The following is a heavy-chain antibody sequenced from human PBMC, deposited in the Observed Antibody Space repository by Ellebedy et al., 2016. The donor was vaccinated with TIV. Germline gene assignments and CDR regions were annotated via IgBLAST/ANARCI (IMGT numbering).Heavy chain of an antibody. CDR2: INPSGGST. CDR3: ARGLGYCSGGSCPPPDY. D-gene: IGHD2-15*01. V-gene: IGHV1-46*01. J-gene: IGHJ4*02. Sequence: ASVKVSXKASGYTFTSYYMHWVRQAPGQGLEWMGIINPSGGSTSYAQKFQGRVTMTRDTFTSTVYMELSSLRSEDTAVYYCARGLGYCSGGSCPPPDYWGQGTLVTVSS. CDR1: GYTFTSYY.